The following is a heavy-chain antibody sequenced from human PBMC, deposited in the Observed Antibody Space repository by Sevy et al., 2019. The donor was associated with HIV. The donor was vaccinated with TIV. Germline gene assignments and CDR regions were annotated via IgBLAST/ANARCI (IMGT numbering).Heavy chain of an antibody. Sequence: GGSLRLSCAASGFTFSSYSMNWVRQAPGKGLEWVSSISSSSSYIYYADSVKGRFTISRDNAKNSLYLQMNSLRAEDTAVYYCARGSHIMAARLLNWWFDPWGQGTLVTVSS. V-gene: IGHV3-21*01. D-gene: IGHD6-6*01. CDR3: ARGSHIMAARLLNWWFDP. J-gene: IGHJ5*02. CDR2: ISSSSSYI. CDR1: GFTFSSYS.